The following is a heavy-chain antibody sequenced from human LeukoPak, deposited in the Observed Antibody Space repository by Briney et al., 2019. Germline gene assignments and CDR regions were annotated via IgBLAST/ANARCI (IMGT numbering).Heavy chain of an antibody. CDR2: IYPGDSNT. Sequence: GESLKISCKGSGYSFTSPWIGWVRRMPGKGLEWMGIIYPGDSNTRYSPSFQGQVTFSADKSISTAYLQWSSLKASDTAMYYCARQRFDSSGYPSWFDPWGQGTLVTVSS. V-gene: IGHV5-51*01. CDR1: GYSFTSPW. D-gene: IGHD3-22*01. J-gene: IGHJ5*02. CDR3: ARQRFDSSGYPSWFDP.